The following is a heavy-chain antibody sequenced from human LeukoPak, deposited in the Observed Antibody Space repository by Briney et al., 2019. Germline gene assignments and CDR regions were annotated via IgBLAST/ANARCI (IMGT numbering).Heavy chain of an antibody. CDR2: FDPEDGET. CDR1: GYTLTELS. J-gene: IGHJ6*02. V-gene: IGHV1-24*01. D-gene: IGHD3-3*01. CDR3: AATTYYDFWSGYYGMDV. Sequence: ASVKVSCKVSGYTLTELSMHWVRQAPGKGLEWMGGFDPEDGETIYAQKFQGRVTMTEDTSTDTAYMELSSLGSEDTAVYYCAATTYYDFWSGYYGMDVWGQGTTVTVSS.